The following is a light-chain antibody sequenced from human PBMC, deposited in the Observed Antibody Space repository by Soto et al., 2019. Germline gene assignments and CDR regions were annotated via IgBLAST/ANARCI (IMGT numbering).Light chain of an antibody. V-gene: IGLV1-51*01. CDR3: ATWDSSLSAVV. Sequence: QSVLTQPPSVSAAPGQKVTISGSGSSSNIGNNYVSWYQQLPGTAPKLLIYDSNKRPSGIPDRFSGSKSGTSATLGITGLQTGDEADYYCATWDSSLSAVVFGGGTKLTVL. CDR2: DSN. CDR1: SSNIGNNY. J-gene: IGLJ2*01.